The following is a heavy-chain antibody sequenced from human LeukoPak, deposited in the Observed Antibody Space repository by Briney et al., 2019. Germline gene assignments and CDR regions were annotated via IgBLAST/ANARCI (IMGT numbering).Heavy chain of an antibody. J-gene: IGHJ3*02. Sequence: PGGSLRLSCAASGFTVSSNYMSWFRQAPAKGLEWVSLIYSGGVTEYADSVRGRFTISRDNSKNTLYLQMHSLRVEDTAVYYCAKMRDYYDGGGYGAFDIWGQGILVTVSS. CDR3: AKMRDYYDGGGYGAFDI. CDR2: IYSGGVT. V-gene: IGHV3-66*01. CDR1: GFTVSSNY. D-gene: IGHD3-22*01.